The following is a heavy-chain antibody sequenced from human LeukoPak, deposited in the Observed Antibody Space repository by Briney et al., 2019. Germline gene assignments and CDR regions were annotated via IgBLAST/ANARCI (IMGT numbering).Heavy chain of an antibody. CDR2: ISSSSYI. J-gene: IGHJ4*02. CDR1: GVTFSSYS. V-gene: IGHV3-21*01. Sequence: AGGSLRLSCAASGVTFSSYSMNWVRQAPGKGLEWVSSISSSSYIYYADSVKGRFTISRDNAKNSLYLQMNSLRAEDTAVYYCARGIVVVPAATIYWGQGTLVTVSS. D-gene: IGHD2-2*01. CDR3: ARGIVVVPAATIY.